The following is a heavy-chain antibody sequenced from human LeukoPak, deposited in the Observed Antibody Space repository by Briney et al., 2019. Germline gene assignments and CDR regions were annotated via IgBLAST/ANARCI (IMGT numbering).Heavy chain of an antibody. D-gene: IGHD6-13*01. CDR3: ARADRVSSGWFDP. V-gene: IGHV4-31*03. CDR1: GGSISSGGYY. CDR2: IYYSGST. Sequence: SETLSLTCTVSGGSISSGGYYWSWIRQHPGKGLEWIGYIYYSGSTYYNPSLKSRVTISVDTSKNQFSLKLSSVTAADTAVYYCARADRVSSGWFDPWGQGTLVTVSS. J-gene: IGHJ5*02.